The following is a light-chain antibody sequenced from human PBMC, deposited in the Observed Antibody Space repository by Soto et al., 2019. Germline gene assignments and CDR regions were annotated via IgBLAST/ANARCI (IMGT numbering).Light chain of an antibody. CDR2: KAS. J-gene: IGKJ4*01. CDR1: QSISSW. Sequence: DIQMTQSPSTLSASVGDRVTITCRASQSISSWLAWYHQKPGKAPNLLIYKASSLESGVPSRFSCSGSGTEFTLTMSSLQPDDFATYYCQQYNSYPLTFGGGTKVETK. V-gene: IGKV1-5*03. CDR3: QQYNSYPLT.